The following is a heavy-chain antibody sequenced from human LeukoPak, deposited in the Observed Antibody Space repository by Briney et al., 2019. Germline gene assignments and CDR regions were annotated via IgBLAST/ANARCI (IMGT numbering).Heavy chain of an antibody. D-gene: IGHD3/OR15-3a*01. V-gene: IGHV3-11*04. CDR3: ARGYRLAWDAFDL. CDR1: GFTFSDYY. Sequence: GGSLRLSCAASGFTFSDYYMSWIRQAPGQGPEWISYISTSGPTIYYADSVKGRFTIARDNARNTLYLQMNSLRADDTAVYYCARGYRLAWDAFDLWGQGTMVTVSS. J-gene: IGHJ3*01. CDR2: ISTSGPTI.